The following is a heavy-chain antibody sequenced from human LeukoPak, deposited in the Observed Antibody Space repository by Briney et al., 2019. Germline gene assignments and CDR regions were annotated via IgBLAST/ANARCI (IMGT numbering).Heavy chain of an antibody. CDR1: GFTFDDYG. CDR3: ARTGLDSSGYYPDY. Sequence: GGLRLSRAASGFTFDDYGMSWVRQAPGKGLEWVSGINWNGGSTGYADSVKGRFTISRDNSKNTLYLQMNSLRAEDTAVYYCARTGLDSSGYYPDYWGQGTLVTVSS. J-gene: IGHJ4*02. CDR2: INWNGGST. V-gene: IGHV3-20*04. D-gene: IGHD3-22*01.